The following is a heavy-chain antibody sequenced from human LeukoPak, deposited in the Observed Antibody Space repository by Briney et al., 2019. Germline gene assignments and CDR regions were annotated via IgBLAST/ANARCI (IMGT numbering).Heavy chain of an antibody. Sequence: PSETLSLTCTVSGGSISSSSYYWGWIRQPPGKGLEWIGSIYYSGSTYYNPSLKSRVTISVDTSKNQFSLKLSSVIAADTAVYYCAIVTTTRDYWGQGTLVTVSS. J-gene: IGHJ4*02. CDR1: GGSISSSSYY. CDR2: IYYSGST. V-gene: IGHV4-39*01. CDR3: AIVTTTRDY. D-gene: IGHD3-22*01.